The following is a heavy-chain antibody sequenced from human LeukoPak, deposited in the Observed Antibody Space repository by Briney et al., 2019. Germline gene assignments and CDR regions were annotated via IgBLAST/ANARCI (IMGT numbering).Heavy chain of an antibody. J-gene: IGHJ5*02. CDR1: GGSFSGYY. Sequence: SETLSLTCAVYGGSFSGYYWNWIRQPPGKGLEWIGEIHHSETANYNPSLKSRVTISIDTSKNQFSLNLRSVTAADTAVYYCARGPFCTDDSCYENWFDPWGQGSQVTVSS. D-gene: IGHD3-22*01. CDR2: IHHSETA. V-gene: IGHV4-34*01. CDR3: ARGPFCTDDSCYENWFDP.